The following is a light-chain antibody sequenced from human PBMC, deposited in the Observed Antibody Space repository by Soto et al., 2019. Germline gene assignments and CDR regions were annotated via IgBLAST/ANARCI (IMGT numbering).Light chain of an antibody. Sequence: EIVLTQSPATLSLSPGERATLSCRASQSVSNFLAWYQQKPGQAPGLLISDASNRPTGIPGRFSSSRSGTVFILTISSLHPDVFAVYYRQQRSTWPWTFGQGTKVEIK. V-gene: IGKV3-11*01. CDR2: DAS. CDR1: QSVSNF. CDR3: QQRSTWPWT. J-gene: IGKJ1*01.